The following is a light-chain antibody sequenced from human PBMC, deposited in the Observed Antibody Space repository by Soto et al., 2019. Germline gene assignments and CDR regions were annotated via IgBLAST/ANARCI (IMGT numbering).Light chain of an antibody. CDR1: SSDVGAYNF. Sequence: QSALTQPASVSGSRGQSITISCTGTSSDVGAYNFVSWYQQHPGKLPKLMIFDVSRRPSGVSDRFSGYKSCNTASLTISGLQAEDEGDYYCSSYTSSSTHVVGSGTKLTVL. J-gene: IGLJ1*01. CDR3: SSYTSSSTHV. V-gene: IGLV2-14*03. CDR2: DVS.